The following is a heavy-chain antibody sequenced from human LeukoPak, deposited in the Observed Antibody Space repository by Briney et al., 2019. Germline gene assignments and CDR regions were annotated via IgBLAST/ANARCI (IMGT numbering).Heavy chain of an antibody. J-gene: IGHJ5*02. CDR1: GFTFSSYG. Sequence: PGGSLRLSCAASGFTFSSYGMHWVRQAPGKGLEWVAVIWYDGSNKYYADSVKGRFTISRDNSKNTLYLQMNSLRAEDTAVCYCAKESGFRYSSSWYLKPGGDWFDPWGQGTLVTVSS. V-gene: IGHV3-30*02. CDR2: IWYDGSNK. D-gene: IGHD6-13*01. CDR3: AKESGFRYSSSWYLKPGGDWFDP.